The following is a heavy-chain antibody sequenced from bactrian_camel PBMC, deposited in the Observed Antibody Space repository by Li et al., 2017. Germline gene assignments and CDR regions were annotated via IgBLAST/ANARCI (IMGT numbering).Heavy chain of an antibody. Sequence: HVQLVESGGGLVQPGGSLRLSCVASGSTFSDYWMFWVRQAPGKDLEWLTSISRYGIRTRYGDSVKGRFTISRDNAKNSGYLQVNNLKSEDTALYYCAKGLFSTADGLGHTVRGQGTQVTVS. V-gene: IGHV3S1*01. CDR1: GSTFSDYW. D-gene: IGHD1*01. J-gene: IGHJ4*01. CDR2: ISRYGIRT.